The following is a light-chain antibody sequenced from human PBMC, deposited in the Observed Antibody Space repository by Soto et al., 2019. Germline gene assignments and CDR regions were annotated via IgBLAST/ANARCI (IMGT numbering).Light chain of an antibody. Sequence: DVQMTQSPSTLSSPLGDRVPINCRASQSISMWVAWYQQKSGKAPKLLIYDASNLENGVPSRFSGSGYGTEFTLTISSLQPDDFATYYCQQYRSFSPLTFGGGTKVDI. CDR3: QQYRSFSPLT. CDR2: DAS. CDR1: QSISMW. V-gene: IGKV1-5*01. J-gene: IGKJ4*01.